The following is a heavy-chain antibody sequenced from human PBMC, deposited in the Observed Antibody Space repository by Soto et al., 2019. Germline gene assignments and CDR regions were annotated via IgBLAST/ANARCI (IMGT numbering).Heavy chain of an antibody. CDR1: GASISRYY. Sequence: SETLSLTCTVSGASISRYYWSWIRQSPGKGLEWIGYLYNTGSTIYNPSLKSRVTISVDTSKNQFSLKMNSVTAADTAVYYCARGQVVAAQHWGQGTLVTVSS. D-gene: IGHD2-15*01. V-gene: IGHV4-59*12. J-gene: IGHJ4*02. CDR3: ARGQVVAAQH. CDR2: LYNTGST.